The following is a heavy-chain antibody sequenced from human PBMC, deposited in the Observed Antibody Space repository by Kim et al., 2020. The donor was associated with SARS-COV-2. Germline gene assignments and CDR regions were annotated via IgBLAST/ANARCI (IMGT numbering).Heavy chain of an antibody. J-gene: IGHJ4*02. D-gene: IGHD3-9*01. V-gene: IGHV3-64*01. Sequence: AKSVKGRFTTSRDNYKNTLYLQMSSLRAEDMAVYYCATSVVYDILTAYRYWGQGTLVTVSS. CDR3: ATSVVYDILTAYRY.